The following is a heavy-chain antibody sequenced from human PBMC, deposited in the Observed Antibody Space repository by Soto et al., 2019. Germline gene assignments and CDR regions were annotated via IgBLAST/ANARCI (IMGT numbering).Heavy chain of an antibody. CDR3: AREDRITGTTYYFDY. CDR1: GGSISSGDYY. J-gene: IGHJ4*02. Sequence: SETLSLTCTVSGGSISSGDYYWSWIRQPPGKGLEWIGYIYYSGSTYYNPSLKSRVTISVDTSKNQFSLKLSSVTAADTAVYYCAREDRITGTTYYFDYWGQGTLVTVSS. D-gene: IGHD1-20*01. CDR2: IYYSGST. V-gene: IGHV4-30-4*01.